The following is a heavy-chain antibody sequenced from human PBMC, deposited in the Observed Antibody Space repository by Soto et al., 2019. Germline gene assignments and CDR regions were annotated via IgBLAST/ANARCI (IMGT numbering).Heavy chain of an antibody. CDR2: IIPIFGTA. Sequence: ASVKVSCKASGGTFSSYAISWVRQAPGQGLEWMGGIIPIFGTANYAQKFQGRVTITADESTSTAYMELSSLRSEDTAVYHCARGIVPLYYYYGMDVWGQGTTVTVSS. CDR3: ARGIVPLYYYYGMDV. CDR1: GGTFSSYA. J-gene: IGHJ6*02. D-gene: IGHD3-22*01. V-gene: IGHV1-69*13.